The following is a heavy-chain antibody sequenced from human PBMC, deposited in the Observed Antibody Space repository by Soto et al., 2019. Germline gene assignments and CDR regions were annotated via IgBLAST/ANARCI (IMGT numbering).Heavy chain of an antibody. Sequence: GASVKVSCKASGYTFTSYGISWVRQAPGQGLEWMGWISAYNGNTNYAQKLQGRVTMTTDTSTSTAYMELRSLRSDDTAVYYCARASMLLWFGELLPDDAFDIWGQGTKVTVSS. CDR1: GYTFTSYG. D-gene: IGHD3-10*01. J-gene: IGHJ3*02. CDR3: ARASMLLWFGELLPDDAFDI. V-gene: IGHV1-18*01. CDR2: ISAYNGNT.